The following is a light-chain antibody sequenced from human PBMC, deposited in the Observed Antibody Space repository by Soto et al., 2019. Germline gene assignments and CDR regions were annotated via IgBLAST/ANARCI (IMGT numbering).Light chain of an antibody. V-gene: IGKV3-15*01. J-gene: IGKJ5*01. CDR3: QQYVSLPIT. Sequence: EIVMTQSPVTLSVSPGERATLSCRASQSVSSNLAWYQQKPGQAPSLLIYGAFTRATGIPARFSGTGSGTDFTLTISRVEPEDFAVYYCQQYVSLPITFGQGTRLEIK. CDR1: QSVSSN. CDR2: GAF.